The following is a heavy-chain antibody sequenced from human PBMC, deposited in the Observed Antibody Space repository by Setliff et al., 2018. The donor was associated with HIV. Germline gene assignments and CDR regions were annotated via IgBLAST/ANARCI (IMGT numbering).Heavy chain of an antibody. CDR3: ARIPRRGRYCSGGSCYSRYGMDV. Sequence: SETLSLTCAVYGGSFSGYYWSWSRQPPGKGLEWIGEINHSGSTNYNPSLKSRVTISADTSKNQFSLKLSSVTAADTAVYYCARIPRRGRYCSGGSCYSRYGMDVWGQGTTVTVSS. CDR2: INHSGST. J-gene: IGHJ6*02. D-gene: IGHD2-15*01. V-gene: IGHV4-34*01. CDR1: GGSFSGYY.